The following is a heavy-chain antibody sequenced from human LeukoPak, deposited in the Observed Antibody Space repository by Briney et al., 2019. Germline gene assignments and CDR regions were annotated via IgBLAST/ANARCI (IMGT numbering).Heavy chain of an antibody. D-gene: IGHD3-16*01. CDR3: AGEGRAVGGGRYYFDY. CDR2: IYTSGST. V-gene: IGHV4-4*07. J-gene: IGHJ4*02. CDR1: GGSISSYY. Sequence: SETLSLTCTVSGGSISSYYWSWIRQPAGKGLEWIGRIYTSGSTNYNPSLKSRVTMSVDTSKNQFSLKLSSVTAADTAVYYCAGEGRAVGGGRYYFDYWGQGTLVTVSS.